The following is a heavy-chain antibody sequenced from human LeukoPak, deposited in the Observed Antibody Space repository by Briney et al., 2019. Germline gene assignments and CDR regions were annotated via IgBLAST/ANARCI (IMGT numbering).Heavy chain of an antibody. CDR2: INAGNGNT. V-gene: IGHV1-3*01. D-gene: IGHD3-10*01. CDR1: GYTFTSYV. J-gene: IGHJ3*02. CDR3: AREPYCWGYYSLLDSVCGAFDI. Sequence: ASVKVSCKASGYTFTSYVMHWVRQAPGQRLERMGWINAGNGNTKYSQKFQGRVTITRDTSASTAYMELSSLRSEDTAVYYCAREPYCWGYYSLLDSVCGAFDIWGQGTMVTVSS.